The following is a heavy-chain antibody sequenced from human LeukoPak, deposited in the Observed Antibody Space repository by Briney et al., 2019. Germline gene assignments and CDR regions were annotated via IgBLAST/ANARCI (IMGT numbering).Heavy chain of an antibody. CDR2: IYYSGST. Sequence: TSETLSLTCSVSGGSISSNSYYWGWIRQPPRQGLEWIGNIYYSGSTYYNPSLKSRVTISVDTSKKQFSLKLSSVTAADTAVYYCASYDSSGHYATGKFDYWGQGTLVTVSS. V-gene: IGHV4-39*01. CDR3: ASYDSSGHYATGKFDY. CDR1: GGSISSNSYY. D-gene: IGHD3-22*01. J-gene: IGHJ4*02.